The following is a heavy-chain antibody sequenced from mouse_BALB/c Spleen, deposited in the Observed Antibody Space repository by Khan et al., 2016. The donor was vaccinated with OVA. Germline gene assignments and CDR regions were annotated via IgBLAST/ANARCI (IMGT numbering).Heavy chain of an antibody. CDR3: ARVYGGDGDY. CDR1: GYSIASDYA. CDR2: ISYSGNT. J-gene: IGHJ2*01. Sequence: EVQLQESGPGLVKPSQSLSLTCTVTGYSIASDYAWNWIRQFPGNKLEWMGFISYSGNTNYNPSLKSRITITRDTSKNQFFLQLNSVTSEDTATYYCARVYGGDGDYWGQGTTLTVSS. V-gene: IGHV3-2*02. D-gene: IGHD2-10*02.